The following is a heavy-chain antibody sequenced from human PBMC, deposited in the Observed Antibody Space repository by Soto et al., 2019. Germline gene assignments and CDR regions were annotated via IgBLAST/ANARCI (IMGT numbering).Heavy chain of an antibody. CDR3: ASSQRGGGGLDV. J-gene: IGHJ6*02. D-gene: IGHD3-10*01. Sequence: SETLSLTCAVSGGSSSSSDWWSWVRQSPGKGLEWIGEIYHSGITNYNPSLKSRVTISIDKSKNQFSLKLTSVTAADTAVYYCASSQRGGGGLDVWGQGTTVTVSS. V-gene: IGHV4-4*02. CDR2: IYHSGIT. CDR1: GGSSSSSDW.